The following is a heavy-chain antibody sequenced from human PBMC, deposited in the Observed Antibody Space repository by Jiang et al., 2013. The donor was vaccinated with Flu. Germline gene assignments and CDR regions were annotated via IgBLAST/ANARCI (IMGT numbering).Heavy chain of an antibody. D-gene: IGHD3-3*01. CDR2: IYYSGST. CDR3: ALGSTIFGVAAADY. J-gene: IGHJ4*02. CDR1: GGSISSYY. V-gene: IGHV4-59*08. Sequence: GPGLVKPSETLSLTCTVSGGSISSYYWSWIRQPPGKGLEWIGYIYYSGSTNYNPSLKSRVTISVDASKNQFSLKLSSVTAADTAVYYCALGSTIFGVAAADYWGQGTLVTVSS.